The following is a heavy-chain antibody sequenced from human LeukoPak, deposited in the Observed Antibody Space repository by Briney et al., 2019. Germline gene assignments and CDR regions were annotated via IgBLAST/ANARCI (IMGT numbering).Heavy chain of an antibody. CDR3: ARDHWAGDI. V-gene: IGHV3-7*03. CDR1: GFTFSSYA. J-gene: IGHJ3*02. Sequence: GGSLRLSCAASGFTFSSYAMHWVRQAPGRGLEWVANIKQDGSEKYYVDSMKGRFTISRDNAKNSLYLQMNSLRAEDTAVYYCARDHWAGDIWGQGTMVTVSS. CDR2: IKQDGSEK. D-gene: IGHD7-27*01.